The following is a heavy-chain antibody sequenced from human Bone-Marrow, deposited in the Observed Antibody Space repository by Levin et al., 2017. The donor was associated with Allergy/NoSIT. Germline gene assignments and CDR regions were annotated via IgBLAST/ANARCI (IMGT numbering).Heavy chain of an antibody. CDR1: GYTFTSYY. D-gene: IGHD2-2*01. J-gene: IGHJ4*02. V-gene: IGHV1-46*01. CDR2: INPSGDTT. Sequence: GASVKVSCKASGYTFTSYYIHWVRQAPGQGLEWMGMINPSGDTTSYAQKFQGRVTMTRDTSTSTVYMELSRLRSEDTAVYYCARSGSSSSPPRDYWGQGTLVTVSS. CDR3: ARSGSSSSPPRDY.